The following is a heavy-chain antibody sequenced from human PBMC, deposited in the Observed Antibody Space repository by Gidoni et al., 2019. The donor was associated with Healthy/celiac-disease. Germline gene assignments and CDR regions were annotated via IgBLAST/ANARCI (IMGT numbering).Heavy chain of an antibody. V-gene: IGHV3-49*05. D-gene: IGHD6-19*01. CDR2: IRSKAYGGTT. J-gene: IGHJ4*02. Sequence: EVQLVESGGGLVKPGRSLRLSCTASGFTFGDYAMSWFRQAPGKGLEWVGFIRSKAYGGTTEYAASVKGRFTISRDDSKSIAYLQMNSLKTEDTAVYYCKGSGWTNFDYWGQGTLVTVSS. CDR1: GFTFGDYA. CDR3: KGSGWTNFDY.